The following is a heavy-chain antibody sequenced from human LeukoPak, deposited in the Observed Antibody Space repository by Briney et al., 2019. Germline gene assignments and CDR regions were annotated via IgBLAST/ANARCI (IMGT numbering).Heavy chain of an antibody. V-gene: IGHV1-24*01. Sequence: ASVKVSCKVSGYTLTELSMHWVRPAPGKGLEWMGGFDPEDGETIYAQKFQGRVTMTEDTSTDTAYMELSSLRSEDTAVYYCATSSDSAATGYYYYYGMDVWGQGTTVTVSS. J-gene: IGHJ6*02. CDR3: ATSSDSAATGYYYYYGMDV. D-gene: IGHD2-15*01. CDR2: FDPEDGET. CDR1: GYTLTELS.